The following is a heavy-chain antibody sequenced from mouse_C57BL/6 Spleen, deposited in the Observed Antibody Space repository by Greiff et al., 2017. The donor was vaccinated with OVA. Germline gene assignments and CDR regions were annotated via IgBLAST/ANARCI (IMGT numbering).Heavy chain of an antibody. CDR3: VRQDGYYGYFDV. CDR1: GFSFNTYA. V-gene: IGHV10-1*01. Sequence: EVQLVESGGGLVQPKGSLKLSCAASGFSFNTYAMNWVRQAPGKGLEWVARIRSKSNNYATYYADSVKDRFTISRDDSESMLYLQMNNLKTEDTAMYYCVRQDGYYGYFDVWGTGTTVTVSS. D-gene: IGHD2-3*01. J-gene: IGHJ1*03. CDR2: IRSKSNNYAT.